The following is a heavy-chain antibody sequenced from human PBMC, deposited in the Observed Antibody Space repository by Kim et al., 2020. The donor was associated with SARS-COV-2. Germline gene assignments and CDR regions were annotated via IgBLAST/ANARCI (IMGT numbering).Heavy chain of an antibody. J-gene: IGHJ4*02. CDR1: GFTFSSYA. CDR2: ISGSGGST. D-gene: IGHD3-10*01. V-gene: IGHV3-23*01. Sequence: GGSLRLSCAASGFTFSSYAMSWVRQAPGKGLEWVSAISGSGGSTYYADSVKGRFTISRDNSKNTLYLQMNSLRAEDTAVYYCAKAADYYGSGSYYQFDYWGQGTLVSVSS. CDR3: AKAADYYGSGSYYQFDY.